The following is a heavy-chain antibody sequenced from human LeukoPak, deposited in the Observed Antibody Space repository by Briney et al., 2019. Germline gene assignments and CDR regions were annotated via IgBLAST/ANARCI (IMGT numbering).Heavy chain of an antibody. CDR3: AKQGGAAFG. J-gene: IGHJ4*02. CDR1: GFTFSSYG. Sequence: GGSLRLSCAAPGFTFSSYGMHWVRQAPRKGLEWVAVISYDGGNKYYADSVKGRFTISRDNSKNTLYLQMNSLRAEDTAVYYCAKQGGAAFGWGQGTLVTVSS. CDR2: ISYDGGNK. V-gene: IGHV3-30*18. D-gene: IGHD3-16*01.